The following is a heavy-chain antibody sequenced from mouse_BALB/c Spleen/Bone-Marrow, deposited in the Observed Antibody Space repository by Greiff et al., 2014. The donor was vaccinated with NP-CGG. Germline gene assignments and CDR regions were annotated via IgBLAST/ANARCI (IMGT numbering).Heavy chain of an antibody. Sequence: VQLQQSGAELVKPGASVKLSCTASGFNIKDTYIHWVKQRPEQGLEWIGRIDPANGNAKYDPKFQGKATMTADTSSNTVYMHASSPASEHPGVYHCERWTLTSVGDGWFTYWGQGTLVTVSA. V-gene: IGHV14-3*02. CDR3: ERWTLTSVGDGWFTY. CDR2: IDPANGNA. D-gene: IGHD1-1*01. CDR1: GFNIKDTY. J-gene: IGHJ3*01.